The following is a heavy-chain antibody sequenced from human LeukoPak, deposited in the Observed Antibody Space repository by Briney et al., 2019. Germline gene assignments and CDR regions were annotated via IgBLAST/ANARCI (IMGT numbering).Heavy chain of an antibody. CDR1: GDSVSSNSAA. J-gene: IGHJ6*03. CDR2: TYYRSKWSN. V-gene: IGHV6-1*01. CDR3: ARVGYYPDYYMDV. Sequence: SQTLSLTCAISGDSVSSNSAAWKWIRQSPSRGLEWLGRTYYRSKWSNDYAVAVKSRVIVNTDTSKNQFSLQLNSVTAADTAVYYCARVGYYPDYYMDVWGKGTTVTVSS. D-gene: IGHD2-21*01.